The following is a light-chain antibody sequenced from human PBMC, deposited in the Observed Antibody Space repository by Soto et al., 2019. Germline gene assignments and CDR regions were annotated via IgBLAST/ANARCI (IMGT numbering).Light chain of an antibody. J-gene: IGKJ1*01. V-gene: IGKV3-15*01. CDR3: QQYNNWPPWT. CDR2: GAS. Sequence: EIVMTQSPATLSVSPGEGATLSCRASQSISSNLAWYQQKPGQAPRLLIYGASTRATGTPARFSGSGSGTEFTLTISSLQSEDFAVYYCQQYNNWPPWTFGQGTKVDIK. CDR1: QSISSN.